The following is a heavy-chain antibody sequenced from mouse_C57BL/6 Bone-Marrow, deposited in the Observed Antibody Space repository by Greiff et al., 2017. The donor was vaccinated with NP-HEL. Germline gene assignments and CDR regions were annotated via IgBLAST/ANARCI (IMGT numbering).Heavy chain of an antibody. V-gene: IGHV1-42*01. CDR1: GYSFTGYY. D-gene: IGHD2-3*01. CDR2: INPSTGGT. CDR3: ARGDDGYYPDY. J-gene: IGHJ2*01. Sequence: VQLQQSGPELVKPGASVKISCKASGYSFTGYYMNWVKQSPEKSLEWIGEINPSTGGTTYNQKFKAKATLTVDKSSSTAYMQLNSLTSEDSAVYYCARGDDGYYPDYWGQGTTLTVSS.